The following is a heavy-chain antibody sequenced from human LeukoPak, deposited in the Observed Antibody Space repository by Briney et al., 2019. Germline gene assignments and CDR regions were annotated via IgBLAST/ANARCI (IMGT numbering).Heavy chain of an antibody. J-gene: IGHJ4*02. CDR3: ARDKLGGSYQDY. CDR1: GFIFDDYG. CDR2: IYYSGST. Sequence: GSLRLSCAASGFIFDDYGMHWVRQAPGKGLEWIGNIYYSGSTNYNPSLKSRVTISVDTSKNQFSLKLSSVTAADTAVYFCARDKLGGSYQDYWGQGTLVTVSS. V-gene: IGHV4-59*01. D-gene: IGHD1-26*01.